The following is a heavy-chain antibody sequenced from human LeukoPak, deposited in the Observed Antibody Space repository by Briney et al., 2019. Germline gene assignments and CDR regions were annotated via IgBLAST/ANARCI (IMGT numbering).Heavy chain of an antibody. CDR1: GYSISSGYY. D-gene: IGHD3-3*01. CDR3: ARATGGRDFWSGYYPPAVHMDV. Sequence: SETLSLTCTVSGYSISSGYYWGWIRQPPGKGLEWIGSIYHSGSTYYNPSLKSRVTISVDTSKNQFSLRLSSVTAADTAVYYCARATGGRDFWSGYYPPAVHMDVWGKGTTVTVSS. V-gene: IGHV4-38-2*02. CDR2: IYHSGST. J-gene: IGHJ6*03.